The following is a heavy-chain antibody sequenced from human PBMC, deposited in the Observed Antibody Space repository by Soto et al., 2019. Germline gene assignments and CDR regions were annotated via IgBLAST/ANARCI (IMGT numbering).Heavy chain of an antibody. CDR3: ATTAAAGTPPPIKPGMDV. J-gene: IGHJ6*02. D-gene: IGHD6-13*01. Sequence: ASVKVSCKASGYTFTSYYIHWVRQAPGQGLEWMGIINPNGGSTNYAQKFQGRVTMTRDTSTSTFCMELSSLRSEDTAVYYCATTAAAGTPPPIKPGMDVWGQGTTVTVSS. CDR1: GYTFTSYY. V-gene: IGHV1-46*01. CDR2: INPNGGST.